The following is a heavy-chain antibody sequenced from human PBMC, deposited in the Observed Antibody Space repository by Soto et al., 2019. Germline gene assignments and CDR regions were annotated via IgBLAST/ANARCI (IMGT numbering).Heavy chain of an antibody. J-gene: IGHJ6*02. CDR3: AKFVRSCGGTTCYTRADV. CDR1: GGSVSSDTHY. Sequence: SETLSLTCSVSGGSVSSDTHYWSWIRQPPGKPLEWIGFIYSSGSTNYNPSLKSRATMSVDTSKNQFSLRLRSVIVADTAVYHCAKFVRSCGGTTCYTRADVWGQGTTVTVSS. CDR2: IYSSGST. D-gene: IGHD2-15*01. V-gene: IGHV4-61*01.